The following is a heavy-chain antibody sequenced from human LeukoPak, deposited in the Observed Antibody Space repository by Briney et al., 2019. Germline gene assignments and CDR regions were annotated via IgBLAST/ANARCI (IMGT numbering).Heavy chain of an antibody. D-gene: IGHD3-22*01. CDR1: GYTFTSYG. V-gene: IGHV1-18*01. CDR2: ISAYNGNT. Sequence: GASVKVSCKASGYTFTSYGISWVRQAPGQGLEWMGWISAYNGNTNYAQKLQGRVTMTTDTSTSTAYMELRSLRSDDTAVYYCARDAVNYYDSSGYYSPFDYWGQGTLVTVSS. J-gene: IGHJ4*02. CDR3: ARDAVNYYDSSGYYSPFDY.